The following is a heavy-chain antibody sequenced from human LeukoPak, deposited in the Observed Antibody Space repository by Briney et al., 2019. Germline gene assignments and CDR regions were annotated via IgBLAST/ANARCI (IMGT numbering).Heavy chain of an antibody. CDR1: GYRFTCHW. Sequence: PGESLEISFKGPGYRFTCHWISWVPPMPGKGLEWMGRIDLSDSHTNYSPSFQGRVTISADKSISTVYLQWSSLRASDTAMDYCARLREDGQIGDYWGQGTLVTVSS. V-gene: IGHV5-10-1*01. CDR3: ARLREDGQIGDY. CDR2: IDLSDSHT. J-gene: IGHJ4*02. D-gene: IGHD5-24*01.